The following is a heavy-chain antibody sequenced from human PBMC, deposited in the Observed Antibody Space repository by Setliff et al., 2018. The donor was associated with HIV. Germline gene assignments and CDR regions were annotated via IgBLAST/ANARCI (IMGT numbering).Heavy chain of an antibody. D-gene: IGHD5-12*01. Sequence: EASVKVSCKASGYTLNNYGISWVRQAPGQGLEWMGWINTHSGYTNYAQNVQGRVTVTMDTSTSTAYMELRSLKSDDTAVYYCARGKTWLRFLDYWGQGTLVTVSS. J-gene: IGHJ4*02. CDR1: GYTLNNYG. CDR2: INTHSGYT. V-gene: IGHV1-18*01. CDR3: ARGKTWLRFLDY.